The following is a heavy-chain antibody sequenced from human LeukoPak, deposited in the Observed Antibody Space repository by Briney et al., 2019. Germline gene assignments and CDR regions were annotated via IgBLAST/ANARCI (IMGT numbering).Heavy chain of an antibody. CDR3: ARAPKNSSPSDYYYYYGMDV. CDR2: ISAYNGNT. J-gene: IGHJ6*02. D-gene: IGHD2/OR15-2a*01. Sequence: ASVKVSCKASGYTFTSYGISWVRQAPGQGLEWMGWISAYNGNTNYAQKLQGRVTMTTDTSTSTAYMELRSLRSDDTAVYYCARAPKNSSPSDYYYYYGMDVWGQGTTVTVSS. V-gene: IGHV1-18*01. CDR1: GYTFTSYG.